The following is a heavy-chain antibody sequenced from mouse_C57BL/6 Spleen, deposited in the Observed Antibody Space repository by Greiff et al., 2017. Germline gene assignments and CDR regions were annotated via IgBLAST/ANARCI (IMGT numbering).Heavy chain of an antibody. V-gene: IGHV1-15*01. CDR1: GYTFTDYE. D-gene: IGHD1-1*01. J-gene: IGHJ2*01. CDR3: TRSLTTVGPLYYFDY. CDR2: IAPETGGT. Sequence: QVQLKESGAELVRPGASVTLSCKASGYTFTDYEMHWVKQTPVHGLEWIGAIAPETGGTAYNQKFKGKAILTADKSSSTAYMELRSLTSEDSAVYYFTRSLTTVGPLYYFDYWGQGTTLTVSS.